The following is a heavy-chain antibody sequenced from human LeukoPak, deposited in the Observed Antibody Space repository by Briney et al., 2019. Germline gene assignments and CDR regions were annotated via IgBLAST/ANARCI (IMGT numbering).Heavy chain of an antibody. Sequence: ASVKVSCKASGYTLTGYYMHWVRQAPGQGLEWMGWINPNSGGTNYAQKFQGRVTMTGDTSISTAYMELSRLRSDDTAVYYCARVGGSYLYYFDYWGQGNLVTVSS. CDR2: INPNSGGT. CDR3: ARVGGSYLYYFDY. CDR1: GYTLTGYY. J-gene: IGHJ4*02. V-gene: IGHV1-2*02. D-gene: IGHD1-26*01.